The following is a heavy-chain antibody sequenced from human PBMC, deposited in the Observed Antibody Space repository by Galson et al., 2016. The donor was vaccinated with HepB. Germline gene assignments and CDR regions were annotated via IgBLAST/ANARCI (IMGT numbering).Heavy chain of an antibody. CDR3: AKELHYYSNFRPYYYYGMDV. Sequence: SLRLSCAASGFTFSSYAMSWVRQAPWKGLEWVSAISGSGGSTYYADSVKGRFTISRDNSKNTLYLQMNSLRAEDTAVYYCAKELHYYSNFRPYYYYGMDVWGQGTTVTGSS. V-gene: IGHV3-23*01. CDR2: ISGSGGST. CDR1: GFTFSSYA. J-gene: IGHJ6*02. D-gene: IGHD4-11*01.